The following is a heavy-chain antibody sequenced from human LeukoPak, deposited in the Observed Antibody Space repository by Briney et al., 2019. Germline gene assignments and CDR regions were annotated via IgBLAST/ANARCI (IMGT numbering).Heavy chain of an antibody. CDR3: ARDTYYYGSGTLYFDY. V-gene: IGHV4-4*07. J-gene: IGHJ4*02. CDR1: GGSISSYY. D-gene: IGHD3-10*01. CDR2: TYPTGST. Sequence: PSETLSLTCTVSGGSISSYYWSWIRQPAGKGLEWIGRTYPTGSTNYNPSLKSRVTMSVDTSKNQFSLKLSSVTAADTAVYYCARDTYYYGSGTLYFDYWGQGTLVTVSS.